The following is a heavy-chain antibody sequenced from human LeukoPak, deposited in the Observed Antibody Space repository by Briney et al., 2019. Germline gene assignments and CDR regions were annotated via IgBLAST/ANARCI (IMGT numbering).Heavy chain of an antibody. CDR1: GFTFSSYS. D-gene: IGHD6-13*01. J-gene: IGHJ6*03. CDR3: ARDLPQDSSSWPYYYYYYMDV. CDR2: ISSSGSTI. Sequence: GGSLRLSCAASGFTFSSYSMNWVRQAPGKGLEWVSYISSSGSTIYYADSVKGRFTISRDIAKNSLYLQMNSLRAEDTAVYYCARDLPQDSSSWPYYYYYYMDVRGKGTTVTVSS. V-gene: IGHV3-48*04.